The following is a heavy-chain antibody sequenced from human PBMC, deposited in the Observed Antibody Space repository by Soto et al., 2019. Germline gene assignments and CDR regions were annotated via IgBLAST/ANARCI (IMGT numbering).Heavy chain of an antibody. CDR2: VLYSGTT. J-gene: IGHJ4*02. D-gene: IGHD5-18*01. V-gene: IGHV4-59*11. Sequence: SETLSLTCTVSGGSISSHFWSWIRQPPGKGLEWIGYVLYSGTTKYSPSLQSRVTISVDTSKNQFSLKLSSVTAADTAVYYCARLVAAMVIDYWGQGTLVTVSS. CDR3: ARLVAAMVIDY. CDR1: GGSISSHF.